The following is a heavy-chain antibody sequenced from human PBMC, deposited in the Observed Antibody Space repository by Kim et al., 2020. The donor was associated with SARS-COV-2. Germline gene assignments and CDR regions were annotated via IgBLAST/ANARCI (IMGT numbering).Heavy chain of an antibody. J-gene: IGHJ3*02. D-gene: IGHD3-22*01. V-gene: IGHV4-31*03. CDR1: GGSISSGGYY. CDR3: ARDRGMIVGPSGAFDI. CDR2: IYYSGST. Sequence: SETLSLTCTVSGGSISSGGYYWSWIRQHPGKGLEWIGYIYYSGSTYYNPSLKSRVTISVDTSKNQFSLKLSSVTAADTAVYYCARDRGMIVGPSGAFDIWGQGTMVTVSS.